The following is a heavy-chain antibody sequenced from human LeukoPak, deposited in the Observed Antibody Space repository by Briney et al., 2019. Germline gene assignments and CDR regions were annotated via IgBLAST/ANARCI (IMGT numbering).Heavy chain of an antibody. Sequence: PSETLSLTCTVSGGSISSSSYYWGWIRQPPGKGLEWIGSIYYSGSTYFNPALKRRVTISVDPSKNQFSLKLSSVTAADTAVYYCARSSGYSSSGGLNWFDTWGQGTLVTVSS. CDR2: IYYSGST. D-gene: IGHD6-13*01. CDR1: GGSISSSSYY. CDR3: ARSSGYSSSGGLNWFDT. J-gene: IGHJ5*02. V-gene: IGHV4-39*01.